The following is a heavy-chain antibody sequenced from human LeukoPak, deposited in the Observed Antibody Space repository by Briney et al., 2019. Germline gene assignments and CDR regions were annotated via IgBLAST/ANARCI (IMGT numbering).Heavy chain of an antibody. CDR3: ARTYSSGWYYYYYMDV. D-gene: IGHD6-19*01. V-gene: IGHV1-18*01. J-gene: IGHJ6*03. CDR1: GYTFTSYG. Sequence: ASVKVSCKASGYTFTSYGISWVRQAPGQGLEWMGWISAYNGNTSYAQKLQGRVTMTTDTSTSTAYMELRSLRSNDTAVYYCARTYSSGWYYYYYMDVWGKGTTVTVSS. CDR2: ISAYNGNT.